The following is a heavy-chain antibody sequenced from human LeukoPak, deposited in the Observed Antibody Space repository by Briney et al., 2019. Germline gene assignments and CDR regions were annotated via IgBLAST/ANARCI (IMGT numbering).Heavy chain of an antibody. D-gene: IGHD3-9*01. V-gene: IGHV3-48*03. J-gene: IGHJ4*02. CDR1: GFTFSSYE. CDR2: ISSGGSLI. CDR3: ASDLDWDYDILS. Sequence: GGSLRLSCAASGFTFSSYEMNWVRQVPGKGLEWISCISSGGSLIFYADSVKGRFTISRDNTKNSLFLRMNYLRAEDTAIYYCASDLDWDYDILSWGQGILVTVSS.